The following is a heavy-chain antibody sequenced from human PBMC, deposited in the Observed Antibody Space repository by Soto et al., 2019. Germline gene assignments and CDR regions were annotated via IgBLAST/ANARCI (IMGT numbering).Heavy chain of an antibody. V-gene: IGHV3-48*01. CDR1: GFTFSSYS. Sequence: EVQLVESGGGLVQPGGFLRLYCAASGFTFSSYSMDWVRQAPGKGLEWVSYISRSSSTIYYADSVKGRFTISRDNAKNSLYLQMNGLRAEDTAVYYCARDDAAGWFDPWGQGTLVTVSS. CDR2: ISRSSSTI. CDR3: ARDDAAGWFDP. J-gene: IGHJ5*02. D-gene: IGHD3-10*01.